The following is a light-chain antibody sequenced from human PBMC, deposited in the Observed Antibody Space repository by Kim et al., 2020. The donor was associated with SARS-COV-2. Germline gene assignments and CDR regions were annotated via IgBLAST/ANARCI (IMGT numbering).Light chain of an antibody. J-gene: IGLJ3*02. V-gene: IGLV4-69*01. CDR3: RTWGTGINWV. CDR1: GRRSSNG. Sequence: VKLTCTRRGRRSSNGDAGHQQQQEQGARCLMKLISDGGNSRGGGVPARFSGSSSGAAGYLTSSSLQAEDEADYYCRTWGTGINWVFGGGTQLTVL. CDR2: LISDGGN.